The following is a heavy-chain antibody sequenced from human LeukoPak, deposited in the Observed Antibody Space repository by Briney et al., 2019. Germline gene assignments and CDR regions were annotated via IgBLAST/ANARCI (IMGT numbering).Heavy chain of an antibody. Sequence: ASVKVSCKASGYTFTSYGINWVRQAPGQGLEWMGWISVYNGNTNYAQKLQGRVTMTTDTSTNTAYMELGSLRSDDTAVYYCARLDGYNLLVDYWGQGTLVTVSS. V-gene: IGHV1-18*01. CDR1: GYTFTSYG. J-gene: IGHJ4*02. CDR3: ARLDGYNLLVDY. CDR2: ISVYNGNT. D-gene: IGHD5-24*01.